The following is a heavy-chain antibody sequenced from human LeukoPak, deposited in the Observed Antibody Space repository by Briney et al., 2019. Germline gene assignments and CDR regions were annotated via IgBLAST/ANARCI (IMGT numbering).Heavy chain of an antibody. V-gene: IGHV4-34*01. CDR3: ARQLGYCTNGVCKSRAFDI. D-gene: IGHD2-8*01. CDR2: INHSGST. Sequence: SETLSLTCAAYGGSFSGYYWSWIRQPPGKGLEWIGEINHSGSTNYNPSLKSRVTISVDTSKNQFSLKLSSVTAADTAVYYCARQLGYCTNGVCKSRAFDIWGQGTMVTVSS. CDR1: GGSFSGYY. J-gene: IGHJ3*02.